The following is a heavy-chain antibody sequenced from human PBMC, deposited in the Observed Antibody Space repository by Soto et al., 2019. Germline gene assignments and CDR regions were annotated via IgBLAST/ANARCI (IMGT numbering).Heavy chain of an antibody. CDR2: IYYSGST. CDR3: ARDSPGSSFFDY. CDR1: GGSISTYY. Sequence: SETLSLTCTVSGGSISTYYWSWIRQPPGKGLEWIGYIYYSGSTNYNPSLKSRVNISVDTSKNQFSLKLSSVTAADTAVYYCARDSPGSSFFDYWGQGTLVTVSS. J-gene: IGHJ4*02. D-gene: IGHD6-19*01. V-gene: IGHV4-59*01.